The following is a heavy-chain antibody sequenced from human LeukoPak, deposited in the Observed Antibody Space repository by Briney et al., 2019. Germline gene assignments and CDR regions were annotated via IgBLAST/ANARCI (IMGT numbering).Heavy chain of an antibody. V-gene: IGHV1-2*02. CDR3: AKDAYASSWYQTLWPGTSGYMDV. Sequence: ASVKVSCKASGYTFTGYYMHWVRQAPGQGLEWMGWINPNSGGTNYAQKFQGRVTMTRDTSISTAYMELSRLRSDDTALYYCAKDAYASSWYQTLWPGTSGYMDVWGKGTTVTISS. D-gene: IGHD6-13*01. CDR2: INPNSGGT. J-gene: IGHJ6*03. CDR1: GYTFTGYY.